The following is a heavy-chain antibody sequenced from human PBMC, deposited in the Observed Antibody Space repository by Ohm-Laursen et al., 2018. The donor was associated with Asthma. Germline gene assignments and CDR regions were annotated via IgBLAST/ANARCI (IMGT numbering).Heavy chain of an antibody. Sequence: GTLSLTCPVFGGSVSGYHWAWVRQPPGRELEWIAYMFSRGGANYRGGANYNPSLKSRVTLSSDSSTNQVSLRLSSVTAADTAVYFCARLDWARSMFDSWGQGTLVTVSS. CDR3: ARLDWARSMFDS. CDR2: MFSRGGANYRGGA. V-gene: IGHV4-59*02. J-gene: IGHJ4*02. CDR1: GGSVSGYH. D-gene: IGHD3-9*01.